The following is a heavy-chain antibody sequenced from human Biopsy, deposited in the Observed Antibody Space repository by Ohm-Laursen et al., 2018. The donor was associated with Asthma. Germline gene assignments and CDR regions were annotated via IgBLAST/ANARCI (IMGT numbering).Heavy chain of an antibody. CDR1: GFVFRSHA. D-gene: IGHD3-3*01. Sequence: SLRLSCAASGFVFRSHAMHWVRQAPGKGLEWVAVVSYDGGVAHYAGSMKGRFTISRDNAKSTLYLQMNRLRTDDTAVYYCAKRRGYSDLTDFDHWGQGTLVTVSS. CDR3: AKRRGYSDLTDFDH. CDR2: VSYDGGVA. V-gene: IGHV3-30*18. J-gene: IGHJ4*02.